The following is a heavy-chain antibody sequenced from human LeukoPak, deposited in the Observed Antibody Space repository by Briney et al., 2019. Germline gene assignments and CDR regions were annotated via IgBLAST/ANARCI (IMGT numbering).Heavy chain of an antibody. CDR3: ARGVKDIVVVPAAIYYFDY. J-gene: IGHJ4*02. D-gene: IGHD2-2*02. V-gene: IGHV4-34*01. CDR1: GGSYSGYY. CDR2: INHSGST. Sequence: SETLSLTCAVYGGSYSGYYWSWIRQPPGKGLEWIGEINHSGSTNYNPSLKSRVTISVDTSKNQFSLKLSSVTAADTAVYYCARGVKDIVVVPAAIYYFDYWGQGTLVTVSS.